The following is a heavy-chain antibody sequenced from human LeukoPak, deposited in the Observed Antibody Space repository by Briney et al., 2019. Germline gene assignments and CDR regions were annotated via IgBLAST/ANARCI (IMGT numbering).Heavy chain of an antibody. J-gene: IGHJ3*02. CDR3: VRHNAARAFDI. V-gene: IGHV3-74*03. CDR2: VSDDGSTT. CDR1: GFTFSSFW. D-gene: IGHD1-1*01. Sequence: GGSLRLSCAASGFTFSSFWMHWVRQAPGKGLVWVSGVSDDGSTTTYADSVKGRFTISRDNAKNTLYLQMNSLRPEDTAVYYCVRHNAARAFDIWGQGTMVIVSS.